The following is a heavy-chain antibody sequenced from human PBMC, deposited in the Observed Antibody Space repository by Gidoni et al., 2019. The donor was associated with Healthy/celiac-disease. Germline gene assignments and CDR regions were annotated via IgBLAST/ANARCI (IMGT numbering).Heavy chain of an antibody. CDR3: ARGNIVVVPADPEAAFDI. CDR1: GDSVSSNSAA. CDR2: TCYRSKWDN. V-gene: IGHV6-1*01. Sequence: QVQLQQSGLGLVKPSQTLSLTCSISGDSVSSNSAAWNWIRQSPSRGLEWLGRTCYRSKWDNDYAVSVKSRITINPDTSKNQFSLQLNSVTPEDTAVYYCARGNIVVVPADPEAAFDIWGQGTMVTVSS. D-gene: IGHD2-2*01. J-gene: IGHJ3*02.